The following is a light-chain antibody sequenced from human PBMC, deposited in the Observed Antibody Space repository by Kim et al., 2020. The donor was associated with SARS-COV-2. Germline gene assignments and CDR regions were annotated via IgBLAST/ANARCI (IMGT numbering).Light chain of an antibody. CDR2: GAS. Sequence: VFPEERATLSCRASQNIHRNLAWYQQKPGQAPRLLIYGASTRATGIPARFSGSGSGTEFALTISSLQSEDFAVYYCQQYNTWPLTFGGGTKVDIK. CDR1: QNIHRN. CDR3: QQYNTWPLT. J-gene: IGKJ4*01. V-gene: IGKV3-15*01.